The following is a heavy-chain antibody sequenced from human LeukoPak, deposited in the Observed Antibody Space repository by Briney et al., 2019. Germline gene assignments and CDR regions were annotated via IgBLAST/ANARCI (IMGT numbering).Heavy chain of an antibody. D-gene: IGHD3-3*01. CDR3: ARGRRRRFLERWKGGFDP. Sequence: SETLSLTCTVSGGSISSGSYYWSWIRQPAGKGLEWIGRVFTSGSTNYNPSLKSRVTISVDTSKNQFSLKLSSVTAADTAVYYCARGRRRRFLERWKGGFDPWGQGTLVTVSS. V-gene: IGHV4-61*02. J-gene: IGHJ5*02. CDR2: VFTSGST. CDR1: GGSISSGSYY.